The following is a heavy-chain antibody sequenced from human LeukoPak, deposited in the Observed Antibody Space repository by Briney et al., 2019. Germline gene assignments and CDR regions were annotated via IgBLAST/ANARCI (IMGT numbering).Heavy chain of an antibody. D-gene: IGHD2-15*01. V-gene: IGHV3-30*03. CDR1: GFTFSSYG. J-gene: IGHJ5*02. CDR3: ARRAVVAATNNWFDP. Sequence: GGSLRLSCAASGFTFSSYGMHWVRQAPGKGLEWLAVISYDGSNKYYADSVKGRFTISRDNSKNTLYLQMNSLRAEDTAVYYCARRAVVAATNNWFDPWGQGTLVTVSS. CDR2: ISYDGSNK.